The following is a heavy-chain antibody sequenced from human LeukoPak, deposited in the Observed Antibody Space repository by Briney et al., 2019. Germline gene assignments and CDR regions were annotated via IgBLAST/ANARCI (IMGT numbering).Heavy chain of an antibody. CDR3: ARDSALSYSYMDV. J-gene: IGHJ6*03. Sequence: GGSLRLSCAASGFTFDDHGMSWVRQAPGKGLEWVSGINWNGGRTGYADSVKGRFTISRDNAKNSLYLQMNSLRAEDTALYYCARDSALSYSYMDVWGKGTTVTVSS. V-gene: IGHV3-20*04. CDR2: INWNGGRT. CDR1: GFTFDDHG. D-gene: IGHD2-21*01.